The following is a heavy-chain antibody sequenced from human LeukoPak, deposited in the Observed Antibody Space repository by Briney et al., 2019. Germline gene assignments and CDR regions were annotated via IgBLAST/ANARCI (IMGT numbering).Heavy chain of an antibody. CDR3: ARLAVPAVRFDY. J-gene: IGHJ4*02. CDR1: GGSISSSSYY. CDR2: IYYSGST. D-gene: IGHD2-2*01. V-gene: IGHV4-39*01. Sequence: PSETLSLTCTVSGGSISSSSYYWGWIRQPPGKGLEWIGSIYYSGSTYYNPSLKSRVTISVDTSKNQFSLKLSSVTAADTAVYYCARLAVPAVRFDYWGQGTLVTVSS.